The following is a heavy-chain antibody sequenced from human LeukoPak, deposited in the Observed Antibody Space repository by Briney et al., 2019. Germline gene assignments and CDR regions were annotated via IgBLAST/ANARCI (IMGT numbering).Heavy chain of an antibody. CDR1: GGSISSYY. CDR2: IYYSGST. D-gene: IGHD6-19*01. Sequence: SETLSLTCTVSGGSISSYYWSWIRQPPGKGLEWIGYIYYSGSTNYNPSLKSRVTISVDTSKNQFSLKLSSVTAADTAVYYCARGQGIAVAGPSDFDYWGQGTLVTVSS. V-gene: IGHV4-59*12. J-gene: IGHJ4*02. CDR3: ARGQGIAVAGPSDFDY.